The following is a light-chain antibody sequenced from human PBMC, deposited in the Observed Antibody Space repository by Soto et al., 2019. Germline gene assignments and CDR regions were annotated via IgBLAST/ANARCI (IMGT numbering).Light chain of an antibody. J-gene: IGLJ1*01. CDR2: EVN. V-gene: IGLV2-8*01. CDR3: SSYGGYNNVV. CDR1: SSDVGGYNY. Sequence: ALTQPPSASGSPGQSVTISCTGTSSDVGGYNYVSWFQQHPGKAPKLIIHEVNQRPSGVPDRFSGSKSGNTASLTVSGLQAEDEGTYYCSSYGGYNNVVFGTGTKVTVL.